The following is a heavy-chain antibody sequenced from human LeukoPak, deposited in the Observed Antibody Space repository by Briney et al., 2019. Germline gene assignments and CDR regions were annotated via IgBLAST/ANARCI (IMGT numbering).Heavy chain of an antibody. D-gene: IGHD1-26*01. CDR1: GFTFSSYW. J-gene: IGHJ3*02. CDR2: INSDGSDT. Sequence: PGGSLRLSCAAPGFTFSSYWMHWVRQAPGKGLVRVSRINSDGSDTRYADSVKGRFTISRDNAKNTLSLQMNSLRVEDTAVYFCARGGSPPEALGDAFDIWGQGTMVTVSS. CDR3: ARGGSPPEALGDAFDI. V-gene: IGHV3-74*01.